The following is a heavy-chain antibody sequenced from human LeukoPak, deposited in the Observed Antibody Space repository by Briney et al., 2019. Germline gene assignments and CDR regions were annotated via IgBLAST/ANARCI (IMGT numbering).Heavy chain of an antibody. J-gene: IGHJ1*01. CDR3: ARTIAGHGPEYFQH. Sequence: SETLSLTCTVSGGSISSYYWSWIRQPPGKGLEWIGYIYYSGSTNYNPSLKSRVTISVDTSKNQFSLKLSSVTAADTAVYYCARTIAGHGPEYFQHWGQGTLVTVSS. V-gene: IGHV4-59*12. CDR2: IYYSGST. CDR1: GGSISSYY. D-gene: IGHD6-13*01.